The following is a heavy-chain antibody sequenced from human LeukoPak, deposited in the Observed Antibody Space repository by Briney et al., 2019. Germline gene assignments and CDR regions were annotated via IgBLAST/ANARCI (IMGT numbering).Heavy chain of an antibody. V-gene: IGHV4-31*03. CDR3: ARFPPTLYYYDSSGYQPREYNWFDP. J-gene: IGHJ5*02. D-gene: IGHD3-22*01. Sequence: PSETLSLTCTVSGGSIGSGGYYWSWIRQHPGKGLEWIGYIYYSGSTYYNPSLKSRVTISVDTSKNQFSLKLSSVTAADTAVYYCARFPPTLYYYDSSGYQPREYNWFDPWGQGTLVTVSS. CDR2: IYYSGST. CDR1: GGSIGSGGYY.